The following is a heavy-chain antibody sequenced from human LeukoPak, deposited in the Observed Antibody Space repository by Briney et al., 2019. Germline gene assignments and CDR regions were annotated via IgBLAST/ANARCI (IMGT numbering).Heavy chain of an antibody. V-gene: IGHV4-39*07. CDR1: GGSISSSSYY. D-gene: IGHD6-19*01. CDR3: ARARRVQYSSGWLFDY. Sequence: SETLSLTCTVSGGSISSSSYYWGWIRQPPGKGLEWIGSIYYSGSTYYNPSLKSRVTISVDTSKNQFSLKLSSVTAADTAVYYCARARRVQYSSGWLFDYWGQGTLVTVSS. CDR2: IYYSGST. J-gene: IGHJ4*02.